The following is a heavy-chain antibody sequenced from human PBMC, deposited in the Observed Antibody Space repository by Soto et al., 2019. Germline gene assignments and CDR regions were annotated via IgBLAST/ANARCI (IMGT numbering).Heavy chain of an antibody. CDR1: GFTFSSYA. CDR3: ARGGYSYGYDYYGMDV. Sequence: GGSLRLSCAASGFTFSSYAMHWVRQAPGKGLEYVSAISSNGGSTYYADSVKGRFTISRDNSKNTLYLQMGSLRAEDMAAYYCARGGYSYGYDYYGMDVWGQGTTVTVSS. D-gene: IGHD5-18*01. CDR2: ISSNGGST. V-gene: IGHV3-64*02. J-gene: IGHJ6*02.